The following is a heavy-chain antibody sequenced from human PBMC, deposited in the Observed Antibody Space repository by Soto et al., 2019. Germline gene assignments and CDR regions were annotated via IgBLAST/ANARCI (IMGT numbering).Heavy chain of an antibody. CDR2: IIPILGIA. Sequence: QVQLVQSGAEVKKPGSSVKVSCKASGGTFSSYTISWVRQAPGQGLEWMGRIIPILGIANYAQKFQGRVTITADKSTSTAYMELSSLRSEDTAVYYCARYHGDYVRNFQHWGQGPLVTVSS. CDR3: ARYHGDYVRNFQH. J-gene: IGHJ1*01. CDR1: GGTFSSYT. D-gene: IGHD4-17*01. V-gene: IGHV1-69*02.